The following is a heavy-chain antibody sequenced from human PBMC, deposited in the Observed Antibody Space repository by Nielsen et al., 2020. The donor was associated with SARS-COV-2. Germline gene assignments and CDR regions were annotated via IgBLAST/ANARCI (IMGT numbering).Heavy chain of an antibody. J-gene: IGHJ4*02. CDR2: IRSGSTYT. D-gene: IGHD5-24*01. V-gene: IGHV3-11*05. Sequence: GESLKISCAASGFTFSDYYMSWIRKAPGKGLEWISYIRSGSTYTNYAGSVKGRFTISRDDAKNSLYLQMNSLRAEDTAVYYCAREGRDLPLDYWGQGVLVTVSS. CDR3: AREGRDLPLDY. CDR1: GFTFSDYY.